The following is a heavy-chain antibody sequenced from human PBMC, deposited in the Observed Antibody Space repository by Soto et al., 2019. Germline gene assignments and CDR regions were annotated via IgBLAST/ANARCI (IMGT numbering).Heavy chain of an antibody. D-gene: IGHD3-22*01. CDR1: GGSISSGDYY. Sequence: TLSLTCTVSGGSISSGDYYWSWIRQPPGKGLEWIGYIYYSGSTYYNPSLKSRVTISVDTSKNQFSLKLSSVTAADTAVYYCARDSIGYYYDSSGYRTGPYYYYGMDVWGQGTTVTVSS. V-gene: IGHV4-30-4*01. CDR2: IYYSGST. J-gene: IGHJ6*02. CDR3: ARDSIGYYYDSSGYRTGPYYYYGMDV.